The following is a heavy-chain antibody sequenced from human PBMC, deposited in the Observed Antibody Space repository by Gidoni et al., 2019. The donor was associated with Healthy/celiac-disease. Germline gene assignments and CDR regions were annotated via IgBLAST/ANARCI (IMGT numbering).Heavy chain of an antibody. D-gene: IGHD2-2*01. J-gene: IGHJ5*02. Sequence: EVQLVESGGGVVKPGGSLRLSCAASGFSFSSSSMTWFREAPGKGLEWVASRSSSSSYIDYADSVKGRFTISRDNAKNSLYLQMNSLRAEDTAGYYCARDRLCSSTSCYLGLTNGNWFDPWGQGTLVTVSS. V-gene: IGHV3-21*01. CDR2: RSSSSSYI. CDR1: GFSFSSSS. CDR3: ARDRLCSSTSCYLGLTNGNWFDP.